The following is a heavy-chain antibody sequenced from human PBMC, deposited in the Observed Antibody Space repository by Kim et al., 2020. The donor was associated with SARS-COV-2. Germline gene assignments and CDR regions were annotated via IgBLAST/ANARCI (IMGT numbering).Heavy chain of an antibody. CDR2: ISSSSSYI. D-gene: IGHD3-22*01. V-gene: IGHV3-21*01. Sequence: GGSLRLSCAASGFTFSSYSMNWVRQAPGKGLEWVSSISSSSSYIYYADSLKGRFTISRDNAKNSLFLEMNSLRAEDTAVYYCARDGGSYASGDYYYGMDVWGQGTTVTVSS. CDR3: ARDGGSYASGDYYYGMDV. J-gene: IGHJ6*02. CDR1: GFTFSSYS.